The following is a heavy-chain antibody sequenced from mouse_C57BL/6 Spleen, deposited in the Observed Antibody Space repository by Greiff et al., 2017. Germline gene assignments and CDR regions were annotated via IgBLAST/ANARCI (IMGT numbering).Heavy chain of an antibody. Sequence: EVQLVESGGGLVQPGGSLSLSCAASGFTFTDYYMSWVRQPPGKALEWLGFIRNKANGYTTEYSASVKGRFTISRDNSQSILYLQMNALRAEDSATYYCARSIYYDYDEGYFDYWGQGTTLTVSS. CDR2: IRNKANGYTT. V-gene: IGHV7-3*01. CDR1: GFTFTDYY. D-gene: IGHD2-4*01. J-gene: IGHJ2*01. CDR3: ARSIYYDYDEGYFDY.